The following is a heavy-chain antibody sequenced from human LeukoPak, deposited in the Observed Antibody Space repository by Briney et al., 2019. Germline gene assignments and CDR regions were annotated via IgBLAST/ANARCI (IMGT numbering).Heavy chain of an antibody. V-gene: IGHV3-30*02. Sequence: GGSLRLSCVASGFTFNNFGMRWVRQSPGKGLEWVAFIGYEGVYKYYADSVRGRFAISKDNSKATLYLQMNSLRPEDTAVYYCAKDLHGGYSSDYWGQGTLVTVSS. CDR3: AKDLHGGYSSDY. CDR1: GFTFNNFG. J-gene: IGHJ4*02. D-gene: IGHD4-23*01. CDR2: IGYEGVYK.